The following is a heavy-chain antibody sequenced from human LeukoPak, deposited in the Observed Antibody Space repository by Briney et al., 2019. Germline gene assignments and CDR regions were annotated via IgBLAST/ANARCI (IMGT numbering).Heavy chain of an antibody. Sequence: HPGGSLRLSCEASGFTFSTYWMHWVRQAPGKGLVWVSRITPDGTSTTYADSVKGRFTISRDNAKNTLYVQMNSLRAEDTAVYYCARGAFGVYAFDIWGQGTMVTVSS. CDR2: ITPDGTST. CDR1: GFTFSTYW. CDR3: ARGAFGVYAFDI. J-gene: IGHJ3*02. V-gene: IGHV3-74*01. D-gene: IGHD3-3*01.